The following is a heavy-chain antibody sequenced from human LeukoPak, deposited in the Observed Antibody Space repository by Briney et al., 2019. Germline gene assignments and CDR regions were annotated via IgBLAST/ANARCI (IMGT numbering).Heavy chain of an antibody. CDR3: ARHPTIFGVGNWFDP. V-gene: IGHV4-59*08. CDR1: GGSISSYY. D-gene: IGHD3-3*01. CDR2: IYYSGST. J-gene: IGHJ5*02. Sequence: SETLSLTCTVSGGSISSYYWSWIRQPPVKGLEWIGYIYYSGSTNYNPSLKSRVTISVDTSKNSSVTAADTAVYYCARHPTIFGVGNWFDPWGQGTLVTVSS.